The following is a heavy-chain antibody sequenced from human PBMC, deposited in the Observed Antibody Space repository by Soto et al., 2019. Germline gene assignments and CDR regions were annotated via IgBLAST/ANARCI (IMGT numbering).Heavy chain of an antibody. J-gene: IGHJ4*02. CDR2: VSHDGRNT. V-gene: IGHV3-30*18. D-gene: IGHD6-19*01. CDR3: AKGGRQWLVTSDFNY. Sequence: VQLVESGGGVVQPGRSLRLSCAASGFTFSDYAMHWVRQAPGKGLEWVAVVSHDGRNTHYADSVKGRFTISSDSSKTTVSLEMTSLRAAATAVYYCAKGGRQWLVTSDFNYWGQGALVTVSS. CDR1: GFTFSDYA.